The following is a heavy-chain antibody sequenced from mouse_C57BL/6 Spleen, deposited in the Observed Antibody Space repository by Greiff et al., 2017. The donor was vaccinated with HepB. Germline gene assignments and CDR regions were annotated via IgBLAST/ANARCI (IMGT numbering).Heavy chain of an antibody. V-gene: IGHV1-53*01. CDR2: INPSNGGT. D-gene: IGHD2-4*01. CDR3: ASGDYDARVDY. CDR1: GYTFTSYW. J-gene: IGHJ2*01. Sequence: QVQLQQPGTELVKPGASVKLSCKASGYTFTSYWMHWVKQRPGQGLEWIGNINPSNGGTNYNEKFKSKATLTVDNTSSTAYMQLSSLTSEDSAVYYCASGDYDARVDYWGQGTTLTVSS.